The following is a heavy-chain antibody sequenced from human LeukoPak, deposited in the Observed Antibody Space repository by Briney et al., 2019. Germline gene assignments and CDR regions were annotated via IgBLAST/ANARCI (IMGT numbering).Heavy chain of an antibody. V-gene: IGHV1-18*01. CDR3: ARDQGNGYLGDY. D-gene: IGHD3-22*01. Sequence: GASVKVSCKASGYTFIRYGFSWVRQAPGQGLEWMGWISAYNGDTNYAQRVQGRVTMTTDTSTTTAYMERRSLRSDDTAVYYCARDQGNGYLGDYWGQGTLITVSS. J-gene: IGHJ4*02. CDR1: GYTFIRYG. CDR2: ISAYNGDT.